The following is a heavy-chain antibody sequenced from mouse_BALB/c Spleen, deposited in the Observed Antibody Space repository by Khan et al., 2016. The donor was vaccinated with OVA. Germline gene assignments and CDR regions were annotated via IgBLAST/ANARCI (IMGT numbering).Heavy chain of an antibody. CDR2: INTYTGEP. Sequence: QIQLVQSGPELKKPGETVKISCKASGYTFTNYGMNWVKQAPGKGLKWMGWINTYTGEPTYADDFKGRFAFSLETSANTADLQINNLKNEDTATYFFARSASYWFFDVWGAGTTVTVSS. V-gene: IGHV9-3-1*01. CDR1: GYTFTNYG. CDR3: ARSASYWFFDV. J-gene: IGHJ1*01. D-gene: IGHD6-1*01.